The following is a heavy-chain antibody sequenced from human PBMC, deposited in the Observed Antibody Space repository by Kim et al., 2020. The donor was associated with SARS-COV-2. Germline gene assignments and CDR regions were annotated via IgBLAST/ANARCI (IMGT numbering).Heavy chain of an antibody. CDR3: NSDLGENCGGDCYARV. D-gene: IGHD2-21*02. Sequence: GGSLRLSCAASGFTFSNAWMNWVRQAPGKGLEWVGRIKSKINGGTTGYAATVKGRFTISRADSTNTLYLQMSSLKTEDTAVYACNSDLGENCGGDCYARVCGLGTPGTVSS. CDR1: GFTFSNAW. CDR2: IKSKINGGTT. V-gene: IGHV3-15*01. J-gene: IGHJ6*02.